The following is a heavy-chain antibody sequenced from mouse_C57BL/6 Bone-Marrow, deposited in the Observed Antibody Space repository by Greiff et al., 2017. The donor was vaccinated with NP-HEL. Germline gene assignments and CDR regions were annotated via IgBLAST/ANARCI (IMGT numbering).Heavy chain of an antibody. CDR2: IRSKSNNYAT. D-gene: IGHD4-1*01. J-gene: IGHJ3*01. CDR3: VRSQTGTGFAY. Sequence: EVQLVESGGGLVQPKGSLKLSCAASGFSFNTYAMNWVRQAPGKGLEWVARIRSKSNNYATYYADSEKNRFTISRDDSESMLYLQLNNLKTEDTAMYYCVRSQTGTGFAYWGQGTLVTVSA. V-gene: IGHV10-1*01. CDR1: GFSFNTYA.